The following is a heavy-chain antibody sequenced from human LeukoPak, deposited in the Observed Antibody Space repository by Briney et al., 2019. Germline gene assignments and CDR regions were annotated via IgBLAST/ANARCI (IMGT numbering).Heavy chain of an antibody. Sequence: GGSLRLSCAASGFTVSSNDMSWVRQAPGKGLEWVSIIYSGGSTYYADSVKGRFTISRDNSKNTLYLQMNSLRVEDTAVYYCARFQLALSFEYWGQGTLVTVSS. CDR2: IYSGGST. V-gene: IGHV3-66*01. D-gene: IGHD6-13*01. J-gene: IGHJ4*02. CDR3: ARFQLALSFEY. CDR1: GFTVSSND.